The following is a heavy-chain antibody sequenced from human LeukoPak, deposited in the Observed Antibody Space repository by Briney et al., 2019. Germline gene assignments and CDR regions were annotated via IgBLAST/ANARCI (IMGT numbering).Heavy chain of an antibody. CDR1: GFTFSSYA. Sequence: GGSLRLSCAASGFTFSSYAMSWVRQAPGKGLEWVSAISGSGGSTYYADSVKGRFTISRDNSKNTLYLQMNSLRAEDTAVYYCAKDTDSSGYLSWFDPWGQGTLVTVSS. V-gene: IGHV3-23*01. CDR2: ISGSGGST. D-gene: IGHD3-22*01. CDR3: AKDTDSSGYLSWFDP. J-gene: IGHJ5*02.